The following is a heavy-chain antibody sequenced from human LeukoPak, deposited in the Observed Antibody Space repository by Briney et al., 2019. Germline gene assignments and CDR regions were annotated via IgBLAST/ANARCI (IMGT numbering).Heavy chain of an antibody. D-gene: IGHD4-17*01. CDR3: AKSLVSDYGDYGYY. Sequence: SGGSLRLSWAASGFTFSSYAMSWVRQASGKGLEWVSAISGSGGGTYYADSVKGRFTISRDNSKNTLYLQMNSLRAEDTAVYYCAKSLVSDYGDYGYYWGQGTLVTVSS. CDR1: GFTFSSYA. V-gene: IGHV3-23*01. CDR2: ISGSGGGT. J-gene: IGHJ4*02.